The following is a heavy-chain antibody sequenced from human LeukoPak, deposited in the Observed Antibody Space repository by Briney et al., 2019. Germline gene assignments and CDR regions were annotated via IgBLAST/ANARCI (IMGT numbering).Heavy chain of an antibody. V-gene: IGHV3-33*08. CDR1: GFTFSSYG. J-gene: IGHJ4*02. Sequence: GGSLRLSCAASGFTFSSYGMHWVRQAPGKGLEWVADIWYDGSNKYYADSVKGRFTISRDNSKNTLYLQMNSLRAEDTAVYYSARDQVWVESYGYWIYYWGQGTLVSVSS. D-gene: IGHD5-18*01. CDR3: ARDQVWVESYGYWIYY. CDR2: IWYDGSNK.